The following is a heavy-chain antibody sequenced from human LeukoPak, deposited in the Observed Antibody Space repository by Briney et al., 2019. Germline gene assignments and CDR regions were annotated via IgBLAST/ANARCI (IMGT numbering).Heavy chain of an antibody. CDR2: INPSGGST. Sequence: GASVKVSCKASGYTFTSYYMHWVRQAPGQGLEWMGIINPSGGSTIYAQKFQGRVTMTEDTSTDTAYMELSSLRSEDTALYYCATVVESIAVAGPGFDYWGQGTLVTVSS. D-gene: IGHD6-19*01. V-gene: IGHV1-46*01. J-gene: IGHJ4*02. CDR3: ATVVESIAVAGPGFDY. CDR1: GYTFTSYY.